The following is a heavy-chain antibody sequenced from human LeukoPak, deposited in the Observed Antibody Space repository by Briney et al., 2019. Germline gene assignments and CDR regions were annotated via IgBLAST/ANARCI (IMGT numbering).Heavy chain of an antibody. D-gene: IGHD3-9*01. J-gene: IGHJ4*02. V-gene: IGHV4-39*01. CDR3: ATHGLLRYFDWLPWWSDY. CDR1: GGSISSSSYY. Sequence: SQTLSLTCTVSGGSISSSSYYWGWIRQPPGKGLEWIGSLYYSGSTYYNPSLKSRVTISVDTSKNQFSLKLSSVTAADTAVYYCATHGLLRYFDWLPWWSDYWGQGTLVTVSS. CDR2: LYYSGST.